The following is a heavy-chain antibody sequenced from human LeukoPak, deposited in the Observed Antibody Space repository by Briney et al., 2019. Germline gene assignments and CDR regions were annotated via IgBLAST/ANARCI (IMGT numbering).Heavy chain of an antibody. CDR1: GFIFSSYG. Sequence: PGGSLRLTCTGCGFIFSSYGLFWVRQAPGKGLEWVSAISSGGAYTYYADSVKGRFTISRDNALNSVSLQMNGLRAEDTAIYYCARDPEVPDYYSYMDVWGKGTTVTVSS. CDR3: ARDPEVPDYYSYMDV. J-gene: IGHJ6*03. V-gene: IGHV3-21*01. CDR2: ISSGGAYT.